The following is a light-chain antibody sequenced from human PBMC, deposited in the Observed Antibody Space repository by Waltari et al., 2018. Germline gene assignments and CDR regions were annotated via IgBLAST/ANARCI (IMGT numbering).Light chain of an antibody. CDR1: QSLLDSEDGNTY. Sequence: DIVMTQTPLSLPVTLGEPASISCRSSQSLLDSEDGNTYLDWYLQKPGQSPQLLIYEVSNRASGVPDRFSGSGSDTDFTLKISRVEAEDVGVYYCMQGIEYPPTFGQGP. J-gene: IGKJ1*01. CDR3: MQGIEYPPT. CDR2: EVS. V-gene: IGKV2-40*01.